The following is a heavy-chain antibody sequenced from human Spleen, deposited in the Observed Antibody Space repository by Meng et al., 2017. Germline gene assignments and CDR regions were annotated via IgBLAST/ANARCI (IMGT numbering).Heavy chain of an antibody. CDR2: ISSSSSYI. Sequence: GESLKISCAASGFTFSSYSMNWVRQAPGKGLEWVSSISSSSSYIYYADSVKGRFTISRDNAKNSLYLQMNSLRAEDTAVYYCARDPNHGDPAVRDNWGQGTLVTVSS. D-gene: IGHD4-17*01. CDR3: ARDPNHGDPAVRDN. CDR1: GFTFSSYS. V-gene: IGHV3-21*01. J-gene: IGHJ4*02.